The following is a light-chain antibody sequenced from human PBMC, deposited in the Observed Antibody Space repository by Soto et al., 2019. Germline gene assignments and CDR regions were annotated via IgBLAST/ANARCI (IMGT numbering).Light chain of an antibody. CDR2: GAT. CDR3: QQYGSSWT. V-gene: IGKV3-15*01. J-gene: IGKJ1*01. CDR1: QSVSIL. Sequence: VLTDSPATLSVSQWEIAILSCRASQSVSILLAWYQQKPGQAPRLLIHGATTRATGIPARFSGSGSGAEFTLTISRLEPEDFAVYYCQQYGSSWTFGQGTKVDIK.